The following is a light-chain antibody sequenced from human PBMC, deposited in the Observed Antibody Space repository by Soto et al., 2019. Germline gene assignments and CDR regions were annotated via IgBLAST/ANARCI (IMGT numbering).Light chain of an antibody. CDR3: QQRNVWPPVT. CDR2: GAF. Sequence: NVVTKGPATLPLSQGERATLSCRASPSVTNYLAWYQQRPGQAPRLLIFGAFNRATGIPARFSGSGSGTDFTLTISSLEHEESAVYYCQQRNVWPPVTFGQGTRLEIK. CDR1: PSVTNY. J-gene: IGKJ5*01. V-gene: IGKV3-11*01.